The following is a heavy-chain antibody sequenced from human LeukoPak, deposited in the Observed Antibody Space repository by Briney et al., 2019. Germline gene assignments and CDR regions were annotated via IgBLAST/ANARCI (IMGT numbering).Heavy chain of an antibody. CDR2: INWNGGST. J-gene: IGHJ4*02. Sequence: GGSLRLSCAASGFSFEEHDMSWVRQAPGKGLEWVSGINWNGGSTGYGESAKGRFTISRDNAKNSLYLQMNSLRAEDTALYYCAGGDSSGWYFDYWGQGILVTVSS. V-gene: IGHV3-20*04. CDR1: GFSFEEHD. CDR3: AGGDSSGWYFDY. D-gene: IGHD6-19*01.